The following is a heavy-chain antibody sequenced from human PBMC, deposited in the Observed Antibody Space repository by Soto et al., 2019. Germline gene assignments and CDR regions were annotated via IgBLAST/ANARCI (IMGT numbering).Heavy chain of an antibody. V-gene: IGHV3-21*06. CDR1: GFTFSSYS. CDR3: ARDSRIVARPAMGSVGFDP. Sequence: GGSQRLSCATSGFTFSSYSMNWVRQAPGKDLEWISSISTGSDYVYYADSVAGRFTISRDNAKSSLYLQMNSLRAEDTAVYYCARDSRIVARPAMGSVGFDPWGQGTLVTVSS. CDR2: ISTGSDYV. D-gene: IGHD2-2*01. J-gene: IGHJ5*02.